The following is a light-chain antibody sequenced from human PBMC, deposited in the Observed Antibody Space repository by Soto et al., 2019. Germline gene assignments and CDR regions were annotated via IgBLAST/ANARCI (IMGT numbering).Light chain of an antibody. CDR1: SSNIGSNS. CDR2: SSN. V-gene: IGLV1-44*01. Sequence: QSVLTQPPSASGTPGQRVTISCSGSSSNIGSNSVNWYQQLPGTAPKLLMYSSNQRPSGVPDRFSGAKSGTSASPAISGLQSEDEADYYCAAWDDSLNGVVFGGGTQVTVL. CDR3: AAWDDSLNGVV. J-gene: IGLJ2*01.